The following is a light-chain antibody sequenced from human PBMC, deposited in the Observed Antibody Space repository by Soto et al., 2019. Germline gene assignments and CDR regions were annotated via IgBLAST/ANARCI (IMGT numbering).Light chain of an antibody. CDR3: QKYNGAPLT. J-gene: IGKJ4*01. CDR2: DAS. V-gene: IGKV1-27*01. CDR1: QGISIY. Sequence: DIQMTQSPSSLSASLGDRVTIACRASQGISIYLAWYQQKPGKVPQLLIYDASTLQSGVPSRFSGSGSGTDFTLTISGLQPEDVATYYCQKYNGAPLTFGGGTKVEIK.